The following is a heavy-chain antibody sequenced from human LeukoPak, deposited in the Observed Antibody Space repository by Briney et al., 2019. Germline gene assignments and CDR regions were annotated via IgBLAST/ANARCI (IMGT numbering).Heavy chain of an antibody. CDR3: AVHYDSSGYVDY. CDR2: IYYSGST. D-gene: IGHD3-22*01. CDR1: GGSISSYY. J-gene: IGHJ4*02. Sequence: SETLSLTCTVSGGSISSYYWSWIRQPPGKGLEWIGYIYYSGSTNYNPSLKSRVTISVDTSKNQFSLKLSSVTAADTAVYYCAVHYDSSGYVDYWGQGTLVTVTS. V-gene: IGHV4-59*08.